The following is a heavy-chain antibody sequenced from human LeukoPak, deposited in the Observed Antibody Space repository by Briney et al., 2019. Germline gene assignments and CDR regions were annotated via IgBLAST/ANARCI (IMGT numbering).Heavy chain of an antibody. J-gene: IGHJ4*02. CDR3: ARDNGAAAVDD. CDR1: GFTFSSYS. Sequence: GGSLRLSCAASGFTFSSYSMNWVRQAPGKGLEWVSSISSSSSYIYYADSVKGRFTISRDNAKNSLYLQMNSLRAEDTAVYYCARDNGAAAVDDWGQGTLVTVSS. CDR2: ISSSSSYI. D-gene: IGHD6-25*01. V-gene: IGHV3-21*01.